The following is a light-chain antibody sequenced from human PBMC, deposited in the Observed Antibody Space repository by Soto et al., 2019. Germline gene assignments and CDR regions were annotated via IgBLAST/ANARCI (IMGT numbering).Light chain of an antibody. CDR1: SSDVGGYNY. CDR2: EVS. V-gene: IGLV2-14*01. Sequence: QSALTQPPSVSGSPGQSITISCTGTSSDVGGYNYVSWYQQHPGKAPKLMIYEVSNRPSGVSNRFSGSKSGNTASLTISGLQAEDEADYYCSSYTSSSLVVFGGGTKLTVL. J-gene: IGLJ2*01. CDR3: SSYTSSSLVV.